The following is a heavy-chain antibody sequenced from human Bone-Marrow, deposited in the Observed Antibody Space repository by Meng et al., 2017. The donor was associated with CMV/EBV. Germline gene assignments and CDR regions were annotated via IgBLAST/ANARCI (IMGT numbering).Heavy chain of an antibody. J-gene: IGHJ6*02. CDR1: GFTFSNAW. D-gene: IGHD3-10*01. CDR3: ARDISPVHYYGSGSREGYYYGMDV. Sequence: ESLKISCAASGFTFSNAWMSWVRQAPGKGLEWIGYIYYSGSTNYNPSLKSRVTISVDTSKNQFSLKLSSVTAADTAVYYCARDISPVHYYGSGSREGYYYGMDVWARGTTVTFPS. V-gene: IGHV4-59*01. CDR2: IYYSGST.